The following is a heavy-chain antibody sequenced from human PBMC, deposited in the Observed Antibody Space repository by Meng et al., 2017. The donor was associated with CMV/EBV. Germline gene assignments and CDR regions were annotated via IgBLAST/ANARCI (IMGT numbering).Heavy chain of an antibody. D-gene: IGHD3-3*01. CDR1: GYTFTSYD. CDR3: AAGYYDFWSGYYTSPTYGMDV. Sequence: ASVKVSCKASGYTFTSYDINWVRQATGQGLEWMGWMNPNSGNTGYAQKFQGRVTMTRDMSTSTAYMELSSLRSEDTAVYYCAAGYYDFWSGYYTSPTYGMDVWGQGTTVTVSS. CDR2: MNPNSGNT. V-gene: IGHV1-8*01. J-gene: IGHJ6*02.